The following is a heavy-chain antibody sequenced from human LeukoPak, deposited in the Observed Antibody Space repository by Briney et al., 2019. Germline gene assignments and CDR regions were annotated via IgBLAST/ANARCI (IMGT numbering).Heavy chain of an antibody. D-gene: IGHD7-27*01. Sequence: SETLSLTCTVSGGSISSYYWSWIRQPAGKGLEWIGRIYTSGSTNYNPSLKSRVTMSVDTSKNQFSLKLSSVTAADTAVYYCARGFPDQKLGNDAFDIWGQGTMVTVSS. CDR2: IYTSGST. CDR1: GGSISSYY. J-gene: IGHJ3*02. V-gene: IGHV4-4*07. CDR3: ARGFPDQKLGNDAFDI.